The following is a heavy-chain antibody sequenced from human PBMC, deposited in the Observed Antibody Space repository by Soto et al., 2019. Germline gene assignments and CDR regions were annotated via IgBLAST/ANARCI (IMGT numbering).Heavy chain of an antibody. CDR2: IYYSGST. D-gene: IGHD6-6*01. J-gene: IGHJ4*02. Sequence: SETLSLTCTVSGGSISSYYWSWIRQPPGKGLEWIGYIYYSGSTNYNPSLKSRVTISVDTSKNQFSLKLSSVTAADTAVYYCARHSVGAARLPSDYWGQGTLVTVSS. V-gene: IGHV4-59*08. CDR1: GGSISSYY. CDR3: ARHSVGAARLPSDY.